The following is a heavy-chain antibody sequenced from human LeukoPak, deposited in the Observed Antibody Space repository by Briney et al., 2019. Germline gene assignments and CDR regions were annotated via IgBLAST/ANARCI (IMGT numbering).Heavy chain of an antibody. Sequence: GASVKVSCKASGYTFTGYYMHWVRQAPGQGLEWMGWINPNSGGTNYAQKFQGRVTMTRDTSISTAYMELSRLRSDDTAVYYCARILGYGGYDSPFDYWGQGTLVTVSS. J-gene: IGHJ4*02. CDR1: GYTFTGYY. CDR3: ARILGYGGYDSPFDY. D-gene: IGHD5-12*01. CDR2: INPNSGGT. V-gene: IGHV1-2*02.